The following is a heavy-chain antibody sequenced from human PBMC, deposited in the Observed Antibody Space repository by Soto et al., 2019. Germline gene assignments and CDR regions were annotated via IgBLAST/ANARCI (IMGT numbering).Heavy chain of an antibody. CDR1: GGSISSYY. Sequence: SETLSLTCTVSGGSISSYYWSWIRQPPGKGLEWIGYIYYSGSTNYNPSLKSRVTISVDTSKNQFSLKLSSVTAADTAVYYCARGSYDILTGYHNPYYYMDVWGKGTTVTV. CDR2: IYYSGST. J-gene: IGHJ6*03. CDR3: ARGSYDILTGYHNPYYYMDV. V-gene: IGHV4-59*01. D-gene: IGHD3-9*01.